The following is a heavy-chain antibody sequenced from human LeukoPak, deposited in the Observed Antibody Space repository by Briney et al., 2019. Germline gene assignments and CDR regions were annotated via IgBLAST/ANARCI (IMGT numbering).Heavy chain of an antibody. D-gene: IGHD3-10*01. CDR1: GFTFSSYA. Sequence: PGGSLRLSCAASGFTFSSYAMSWVRQAPGKGLEWDSAISGSGGSTYYADSVKGRFTISRDNSKNTLYLQMNSLRAEDTAVYYCAKLAIWFGELNWFDPWGQGTLVTVSS. CDR3: AKLAIWFGELNWFDP. J-gene: IGHJ5*02. CDR2: ISGSGGST. V-gene: IGHV3-23*01.